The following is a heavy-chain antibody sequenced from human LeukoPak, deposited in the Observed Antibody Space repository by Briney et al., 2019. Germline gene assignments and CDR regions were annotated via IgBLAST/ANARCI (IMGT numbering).Heavy chain of an antibody. CDR2: MYSGGST. D-gene: IGHD2-15*01. CDR1: GFTVRSNY. Sequence: GGSLRPSCTASGFTVRSNYMSWVRQSPRKGLEWVSIMYSGGSTDYADSMKGRFIISRDHSKNTLYLQMNSLRAEDTAVYYCARDRYCSGGSCYGDAFDLWGQGTMVTVSS. J-gene: IGHJ3*01. V-gene: IGHV3-53*01. CDR3: ARDRYCSGGSCYGDAFDL.